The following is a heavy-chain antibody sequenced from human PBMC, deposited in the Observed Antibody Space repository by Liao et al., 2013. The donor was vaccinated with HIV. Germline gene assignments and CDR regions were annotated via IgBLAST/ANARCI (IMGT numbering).Heavy chain of an antibody. J-gene: IGHJ6*03. CDR1: GGSFSGYY. CDR2: INHSGST. D-gene: IGHD3-10*01. CDR3: ARGLRRGSRNFYYYYMDV. Sequence: QVQLQQWGAGLLKPSETLSLTCAVYGGSFSGYYWSWIRQPPGKGLEWIGEINHSGSTNYNPSLKSRVTISVDTSKNQFSLKLSSVTAADTAVYYCARGLRRGSRNFYYYYMDVWGKGTTVAVSS. V-gene: IGHV4-34*01.